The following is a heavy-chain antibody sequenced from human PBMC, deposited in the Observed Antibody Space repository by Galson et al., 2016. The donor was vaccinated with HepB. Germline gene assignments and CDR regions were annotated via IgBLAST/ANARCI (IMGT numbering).Heavy chain of an antibody. CDR1: GFSLTTRGAG. CDR2: IYWDDDR. CDR3: TRIAYCSGGTCFGGLDP. D-gene: IGHD2-15*01. V-gene: IGHV2-5*02. J-gene: IGHJ5*02. Sequence: PALVKPTQTLTLTCAFSGFSLTTRGAGVGWIRQPPGKSLEWLAFIYWDDDRRYSPSLRSRLTITRDTSKNQVVLTMTKMDPVDAGTYYCTRIAYCSGGTCFGGLDPWGQGTPVTVSS.